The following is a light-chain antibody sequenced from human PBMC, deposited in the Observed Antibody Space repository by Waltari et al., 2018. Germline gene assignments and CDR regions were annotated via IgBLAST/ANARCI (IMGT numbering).Light chain of an antibody. J-gene: IGKJ1*01. V-gene: IGKV1-5*03. CDR3: QQYKTYSPWA. Sequence: DIQMTQSPSTLFASRGDTVTMTCRASRDFSRWLAWYQQKPGKAPNLLISKASTLESGVPSRFNGSGSGTQFSLTLSSLQPDDFATYYCQQYKTYSPWAFGQGTKVEIK. CDR1: RDFSRW. CDR2: KAS.